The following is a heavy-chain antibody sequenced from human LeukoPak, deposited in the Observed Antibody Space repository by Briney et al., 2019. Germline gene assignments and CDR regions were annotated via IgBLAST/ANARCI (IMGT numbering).Heavy chain of an antibody. D-gene: IGHD4-17*01. J-gene: IGHJ4*02. CDR1: GFTFTNHW. CDR3: STSHNGDPDHFDY. CDR2: ISNDGRST. V-gene: IGHV3-74*01. Sequence: GGSLRLSCAVSGFTFTNHWIHWVRQVPGEGLLWVSRISNDGRSTNYADSVKGRFTISRDNAKNTLHLQMNSLRAEDTAMYYCSTSHNGDPDHFDYWGQGTLVTVSS.